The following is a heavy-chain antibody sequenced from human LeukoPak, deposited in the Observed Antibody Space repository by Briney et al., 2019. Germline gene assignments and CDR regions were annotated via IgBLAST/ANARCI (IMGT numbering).Heavy chain of an antibody. J-gene: IGHJ5*02. CDR1: GGSFSAYY. V-gene: IGHV4-34*01. CDR2: INHSGVT. CDR3: ARSPPSDP. Sequence: PSETLSLTCAVYGGSFSAYYWSWIRQPPEKGLEWIGEINHSGVTNYNPSLKSRVTISVDTSKNQFSLKLRSVTAADTAVYFCARSPPSDPWGQGTLDTVSS.